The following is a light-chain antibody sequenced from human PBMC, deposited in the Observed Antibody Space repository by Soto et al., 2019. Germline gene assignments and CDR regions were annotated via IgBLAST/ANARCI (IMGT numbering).Light chain of an antibody. CDR2: DAS. V-gene: IGKV3-20*01. CDR1: RSVSSCY. CDR3: WQYGSSPPT. J-gene: IGKJ1*01. Sequence: EIVSTQSPGTLSSSPGKRTTLSCTARRSVSSCYVDWYKQKHGQTPRLLIYDASISAIVIPDRFSGRGSGTEFTLPIIRREAEDFSVYYCWQYGSSPPTFGQGTKVEIK.